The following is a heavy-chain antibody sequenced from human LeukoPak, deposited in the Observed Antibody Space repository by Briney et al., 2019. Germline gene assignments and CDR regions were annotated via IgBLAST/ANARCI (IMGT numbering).Heavy chain of an antibody. D-gene: IGHD3-10*01. Sequence: PGGSLRLSCAASGFTFSSYEMNWVRQAPGKGLEWVSYITSSGSTIYYADSVKGRFTISRDNAKNSLYLQMNSLRAEDTAVYYCARDIEVRGANSRWGAFDIWGQGTMVTVSS. J-gene: IGHJ3*02. CDR2: ITSSGSTI. CDR3: ARDIEVRGANSRWGAFDI. V-gene: IGHV3-48*03. CDR1: GFTFSSYE.